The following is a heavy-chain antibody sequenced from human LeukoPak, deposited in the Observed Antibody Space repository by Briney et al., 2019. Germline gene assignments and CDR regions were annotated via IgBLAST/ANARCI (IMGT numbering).Heavy chain of an antibody. CDR1: GYTFTSYG. Sequence: ASVKVSCKASGYTFTSYGISWVRQAPGRGLEWMGWISAYNGNTNYAQKLQGRVTMTTDTSTSTAYMELRSLRSDDTVVYYCARDRIVVVPAAMPDYWGQGTLVTVSS. V-gene: IGHV1-18*01. D-gene: IGHD2-2*01. CDR2: ISAYNGNT. J-gene: IGHJ4*02. CDR3: ARDRIVVVPAAMPDY.